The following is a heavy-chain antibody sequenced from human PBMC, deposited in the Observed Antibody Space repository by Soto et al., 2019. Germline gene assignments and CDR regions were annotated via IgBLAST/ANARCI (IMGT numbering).Heavy chain of an antibody. Sequence: QVQLQESGPGLVKPSETLSLTCSVSDGSISPYYWNWIRQPAGKGLEWIGRIDANGYTNYNPSLKGRVTMSVDTSKNQFSLKVTSVTAADTAMYYCARDGGGSVVPNWFDPWGRGTPVTVSS. D-gene: IGHD3-22*01. V-gene: IGHV4-4*07. CDR1: DGSISPYY. J-gene: IGHJ5*02. CDR3: ARDGGGSVVPNWFDP. CDR2: IDANGYT.